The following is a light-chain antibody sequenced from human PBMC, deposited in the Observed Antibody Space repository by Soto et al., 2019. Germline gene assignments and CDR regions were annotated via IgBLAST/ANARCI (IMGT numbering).Light chain of an antibody. CDR2: DVS. CDR1: SSDVGGYNY. V-gene: IGLV2-14*01. Sequence: QSVLTQPASVSGSPGQSITISCTGTSSDVGGYNYVSWYQQHPGKAPKVMIYDVSNRPSGVSNRFSGSKSGNTASLSISGLQAEDEADYYCSSYTSRSTHVFGTGTKVTVL. CDR3: SSYTSRSTHV. J-gene: IGLJ1*01.